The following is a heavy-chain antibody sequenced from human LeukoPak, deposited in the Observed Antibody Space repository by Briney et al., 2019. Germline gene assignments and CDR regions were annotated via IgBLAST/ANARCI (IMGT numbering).Heavy chain of an antibody. CDR2: IYYSGST. V-gene: IGHV4-59*01. CDR1: GGSISSYY. Sequence: SATLSLTCTVSGGSISSYYWSWIRQPPGKGLEWIGYIYYSGSTNYNPSLKSRVTISVDTSKNQFSLKLSSVTAADTAVYYCARGRGSGIHDYWGQGTLVTVSS. CDR3: ARGRGSGIHDY. D-gene: IGHD3-10*01. J-gene: IGHJ4*02.